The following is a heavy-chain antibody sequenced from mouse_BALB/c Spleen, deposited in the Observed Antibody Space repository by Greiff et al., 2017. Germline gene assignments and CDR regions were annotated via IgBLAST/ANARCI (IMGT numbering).Heavy chain of an antibody. CDR2: IRLKSNNYAT. J-gene: IGHJ2*01. CDR1: GFTFSNYW. CDR3: TRQWDGYFDY. V-gene: IGHV6-6*02. Sequence: EVQVVESGGGLVQPGGSMKLSCVASGFTFSNYWMNWVRQSPEKGLEWVAEIRLKSNNYATHYAESVKGRFTISRDDSKSSVYLQMNNLRAEDTGIYYCTRQWDGYFDYWGQGTTLTVSS. D-gene: IGHD4-1*01.